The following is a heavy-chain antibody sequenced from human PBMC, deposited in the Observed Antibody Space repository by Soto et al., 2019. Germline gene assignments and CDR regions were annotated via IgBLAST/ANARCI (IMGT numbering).Heavy chain of an antibody. CDR1: GFTFRSFT. V-gene: IGHV3-21*04. Sequence: KPGAALRLSWAASGFTFRSFTMNWVRQAPGKGLEWVSTISSNKYYADSVKGRFTISRDNSKNTLYLQMDSLTPDDTAVYYCARGGQKNVYTSIGPWGQGTLVTVSS. D-gene: IGHD1-1*01. CDR2: ISSNK. J-gene: IGHJ5*02. CDR3: ARGGQKNVYTSIGP.